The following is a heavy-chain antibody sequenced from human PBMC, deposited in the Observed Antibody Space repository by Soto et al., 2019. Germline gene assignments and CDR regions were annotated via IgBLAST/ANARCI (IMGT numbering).Heavy chain of an antibody. CDR2: FYYSGST. CDR1: GGSISSGDYY. J-gene: IGHJ4*02. Sequence: SETLSLTCTVSGGSISSGDYYLSWIRQPPGKGLEWIGYFYYSGSTYYNPSLKSRVTISVDTSKNQFSLKLSSVTAADTAVYYCARYYDSRKYYFDYWGQGTLVTVSS. CDR3: ARYYDSRKYYFDY. V-gene: IGHV4-30-4*01. D-gene: IGHD3-22*01.